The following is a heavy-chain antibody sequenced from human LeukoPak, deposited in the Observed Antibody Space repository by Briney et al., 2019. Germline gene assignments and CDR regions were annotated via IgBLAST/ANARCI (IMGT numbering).Heavy chain of an antibody. V-gene: IGHV3-23*01. D-gene: IGHD3-10*01. Sequence: GGSLRLSCAASGFTFSSYAMSWVRQAPGKGLELVSGISGSGGSTYYADFVKGRFTISRDNSKNTLYLQMNSLRAEDTAVYYCEDGSGSCWGQGTLVTVSS. CDR2: ISGSGGST. CDR1: GFTFSSYA. J-gene: IGHJ4*02. CDR3: EDGSGSC.